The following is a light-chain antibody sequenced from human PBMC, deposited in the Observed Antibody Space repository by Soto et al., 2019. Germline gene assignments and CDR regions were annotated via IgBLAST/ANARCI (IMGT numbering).Light chain of an antibody. Sequence: QSALTQPASVSGSPGQSITISCTGTSSDVGGYHYVSWYQQHPGKAPKLMIYEVTYRPSGVSNRFSGSKSGNMASLTISGLQAEDEADYYCSSYTTISTLVFGGGTKVTVL. J-gene: IGLJ3*02. V-gene: IGLV2-14*01. CDR1: SSDVGGYHY. CDR3: SSYTTISTLV. CDR2: EVT.